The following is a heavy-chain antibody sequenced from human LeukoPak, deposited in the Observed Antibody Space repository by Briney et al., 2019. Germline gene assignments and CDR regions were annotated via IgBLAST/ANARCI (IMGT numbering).Heavy chain of an antibody. D-gene: IGHD2-15*01. CDR3: AKDHSGSGRAFEY. J-gene: IGHJ4*02. CDR1: GFTFSSCG. Sequence: PGRSLRLSCATSGFTFSSCGIYWVRQAPGKGLEWVALVSSDGRNNYYADSVKGRFTISRGNSKDTLYLQMNTLRPEDTAVYYCAKDHSGSGRAFEYWGQGTLVTVSS. V-gene: IGHV3-30*04. CDR2: VSSDGRNN.